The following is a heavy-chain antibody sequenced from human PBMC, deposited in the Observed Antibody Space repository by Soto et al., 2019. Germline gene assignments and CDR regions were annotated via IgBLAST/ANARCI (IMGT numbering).Heavy chain of an antibody. CDR2: INPSGGST. J-gene: IGHJ3*02. CDR3: ARAPNYNDSSGYQKNAFNI. V-gene: IGHV1-46*03. CDR1: GYTFTSYY. D-gene: IGHD3-22*01. Sequence: QVQLVQSGAEVKKPGASVKVSCKASGYTFTSYYMHWVRQAPGQGLEWMGIINPSGGSTSYAQKFQGRVTMTRDKTTSTVYMELSSLRYEDMAVYYCARAPNYNDSSGYQKNAFNIWGQGTMVTVSS.